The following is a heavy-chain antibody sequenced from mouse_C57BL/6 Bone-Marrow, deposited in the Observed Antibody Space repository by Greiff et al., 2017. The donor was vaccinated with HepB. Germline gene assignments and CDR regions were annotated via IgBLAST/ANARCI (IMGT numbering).Heavy chain of an antibody. CDR2: ISNLAYSI. J-gene: IGHJ3*01. CDR3: ARGVNWDVDFAY. Sequence: EVKVVESGGGLVQPGGSLKLSCAASGFTFSDYGMAWVRQAPRKGPEWVAFISNLAYSIYYADTVTGRFTISRENAKNTLYLEMSSLRSEDTAMYYCARGVNWDVDFAYWGQGTLVTVSA. CDR1: GFTFSDYG. D-gene: IGHD4-1*01. V-gene: IGHV5-15*01.